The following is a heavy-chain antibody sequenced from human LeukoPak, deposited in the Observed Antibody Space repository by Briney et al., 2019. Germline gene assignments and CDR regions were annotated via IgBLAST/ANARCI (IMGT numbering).Heavy chain of an antibody. V-gene: IGHV3-33*01. CDR3: ATVRGGSGTYYNDY. CDR1: GFTFRNYG. J-gene: IGHJ4*02. Sequence: GGSLRLSCAASGFTFRNYGMERVRQAPGKGLEWVAVIWYDGSNKYYADSVKGRFTISRDNSKNTLHLQMNSLRAEDTSVYYCATVRGGSGTYYNDYWGQGTLVTVSS. CDR2: IWYDGSNK. D-gene: IGHD3-10*01.